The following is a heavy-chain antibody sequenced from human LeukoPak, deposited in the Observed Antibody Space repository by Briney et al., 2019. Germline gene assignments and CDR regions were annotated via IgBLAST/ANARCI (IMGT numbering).Heavy chain of an antibody. CDR1: GFTFSSYA. Sequence: PGGSLRLSCAASGFTFSSYAMSWARQAPGKGLEWVSAISGSGGSTYYADSVKGRFTISRDNSKNTLYLQMNSLRAEDTAVYYCAKGPTVTRNYYFDYWGQGTLVTVSS. V-gene: IGHV3-23*01. D-gene: IGHD4-11*01. CDR2: ISGSGGST. CDR3: AKGPTVTRNYYFDY. J-gene: IGHJ4*02.